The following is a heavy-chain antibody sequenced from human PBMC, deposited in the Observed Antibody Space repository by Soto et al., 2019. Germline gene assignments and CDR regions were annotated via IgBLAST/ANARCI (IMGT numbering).Heavy chain of an antibody. D-gene: IGHD4-17*01. CDR1: GFTFNSHA. J-gene: IGHJ5*02. Sequence: GGSLRLSCAASGFTFNSHAMSWVRQAPGRGLEWVSGISGSDGSTYYADSVKGRFTISRDNSKNTLYLQMNSLRAEDTAVYYCAKDSDYAVFGWFDPWGQGTLVTVSS. CDR2: ISGSDGST. V-gene: IGHV3-23*01. CDR3: AKDSDYAVFGWFDP.